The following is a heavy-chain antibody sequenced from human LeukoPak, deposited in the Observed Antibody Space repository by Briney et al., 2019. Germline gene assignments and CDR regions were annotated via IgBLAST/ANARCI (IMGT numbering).Heavy chain of an antibody. D-gene: IGHD2-15*01. CDR2: IIPIFGTA. J-gene: IGHJ4*02. Sequence: SVTVSCKASGGTFSSYAISWVRQAPGQGLEWMGGIIPIFGTANYAQKFQGRVTITADESTSTAYMELSSLRSEDTAVNYCAGEFRYCSGGRCNREVLPDYGGQGTLVTVSS. V-gene: IGHV1-69*01. CDR3: AGEFRYCSGGRCNREVLPDY. CDR1: GGTFSSYA.